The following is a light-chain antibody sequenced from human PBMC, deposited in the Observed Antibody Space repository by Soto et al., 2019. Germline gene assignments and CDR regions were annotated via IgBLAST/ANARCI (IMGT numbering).Light chain of an antibody. V-gene: IGKV3-20*01. J-gene: IGKJ1*01. Sequence: EIVLTQSPGTLSLSPGERATLSCRASQSVSSSYLAWYQQKPGQAPRLIXYGASSRANGIPDRFSGSGSGTDLTLTISRLEPEDFAVYYCQQYGSSSGWTFGQGTKVDIK. CDR3: QQYGSSSGWT. CDR2: GAS. CDR1: QSVSSSY.